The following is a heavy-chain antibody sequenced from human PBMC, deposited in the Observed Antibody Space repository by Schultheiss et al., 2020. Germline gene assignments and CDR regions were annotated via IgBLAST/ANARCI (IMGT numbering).Heavy chain of an antibody. V-gene: IGHV3-48*01. D-gene: IGHD1-26*01. CDR2: ITSSSSTI. CDR3: AKVNEAVGATGHFDY. CDR1: GFTFSSYG. J-gene: IGHJ4*02. Sequence: GESLKISCAASGFTFSSYGMHWVRQAPGKGLEWVSYITSSSSTIYYADSVKGRFTISRDNSKNTLYLQMNSLRAEDTAVYYCAKVNEAVGATGHFDYWGQGTLVTVSS.